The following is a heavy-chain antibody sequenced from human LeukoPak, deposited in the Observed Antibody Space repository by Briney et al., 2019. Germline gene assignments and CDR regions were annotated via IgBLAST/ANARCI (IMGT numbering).Heavy chain of an antibody. J-gene: IGHJ4*02. Sequence: GGSLRLSSAASGITVSSSYMSWVRLAPGKGLEWVSVMYSGGNTYYADSVKGRFTISRDSSKNTLDLQMNSLRAEDTAVYYCARLESYRFQYWGQGTLVTVSS. CDR1: GITVSSSY. CDR3: ARLESYRFQY. V-gene: IGHV3-53*01. D-gene: IGHD3-16*02. CDR2: MYSGGNT.